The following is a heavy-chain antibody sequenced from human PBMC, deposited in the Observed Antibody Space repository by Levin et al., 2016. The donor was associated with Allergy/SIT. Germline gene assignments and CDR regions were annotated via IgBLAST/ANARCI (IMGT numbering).Heavy chain of an antibody. Sequence: SETLSLTCAVSAGSISSSNWWSWVRQPPGKGLEWIGEIYHSGSTNYNPSLKSRVTISVDKSKNQFSLKVRSVTVADTAIYYCARQVAAAEPYFYYYMDVWGRGTAVTVSS. D-gene: IGHD6-19*01. CDR1: AGSISSSNW. CDR2: IYHSGST. J-gene: IGHJ6*03. CDR3: ARQVAAAEPYFYYYMDV. V-gene: IGHV4-4*02.